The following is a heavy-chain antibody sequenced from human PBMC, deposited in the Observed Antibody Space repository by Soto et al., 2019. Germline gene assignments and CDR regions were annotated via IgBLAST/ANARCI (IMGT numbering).Heavy chain of an antibody. CDR3: ARDYGGNSGFDY. D-gene: IGHD4-17*01. CDR2: IESGGST. CDR1: GFTARSNY. Sequence: LRLSCAASGFTARSNYMSWVRQAPGKGLEWVSVIESGGSTYYTDSVKGRFTISRDNSKNTLYLQMNSLRAEDTAVYFCARDYGGNSGFDYWGQGTLVTVSS. J-gene: IGHJ4*02. V-gene: IGHV3-53*01.